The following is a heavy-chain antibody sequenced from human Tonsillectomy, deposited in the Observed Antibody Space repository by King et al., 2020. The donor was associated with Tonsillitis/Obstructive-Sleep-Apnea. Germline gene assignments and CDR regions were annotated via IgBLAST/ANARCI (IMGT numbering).Heavy chain of an antibody. Sequence: VQLQESGPGLVKPSETLSLTCTVSGGSISSYYWSWIRQPPGKGLEWIGYIYYSGSTNYNPSLKSRVTISVDTSKNQFSLKLSSVTAADTAVYYCARLQADCGGDCYDLWGQGTMVTVSS. CDR2: IYYSGST. CDR3: ARLQADCGGDCYDL. V-gene: IGHV4-59*08. CDR1: GGSISSYY. D-gene: IGHD2-21*02. J-gene: IGHJ3*01.